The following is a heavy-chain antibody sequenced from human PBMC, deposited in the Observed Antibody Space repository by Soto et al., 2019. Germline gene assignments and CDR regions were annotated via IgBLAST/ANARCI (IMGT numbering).Heavy chain of an antibody. Sequence: QVQLVQSGAEVKKPGSSVKVSCKASGGTFSSYAISWVRQAPRQGLEWMGGIIPIFGTANYAQKFQGRVTITADESTSTAYMELSSLRSEDTAVYYCARARYGEIAAGWEDYYGMDVWGQGTTVTVSS. CDR2: IIPIFGTA. CDR1: GGTFSSYA. V-gene: IGHV1-69*12. CDR3: ARARYGEIAAGWEDYYGMDV. D-gene: IGHD6-13*01. J-gene: IGHJ6*02.